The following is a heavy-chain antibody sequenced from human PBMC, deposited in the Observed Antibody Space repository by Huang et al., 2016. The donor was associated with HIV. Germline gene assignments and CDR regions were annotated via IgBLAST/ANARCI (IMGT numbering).Heavy chain of an antibody. CDR2: VNPGNGKT. CDR3: ARGWGTRAFDF. V-gene: IGHV1-3*01. J-gene: IGHJ3*01. CDR1: GYTFTSYS. D-gene: IGHD3-16*01. Sequence: QVQLVQSGAEVEKPGASVKFSCKASGYTFTSYSIHWVRPAPGKGLEGMGGVNPGNGKTKDSQKFQGRVTITRDKSARTVYLELNRLTSEDTALFYCARGWGTRAFDFWGAGTLVTVS.